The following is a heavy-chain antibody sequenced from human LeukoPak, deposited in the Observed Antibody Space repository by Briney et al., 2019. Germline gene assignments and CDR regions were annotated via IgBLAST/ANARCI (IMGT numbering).Heavy chain of an antibody. CDR2: IYYSGST. CDR3: ARDKFEWLQSHFDY. CDR1: GGSISSYY. Sequence: HSETLSLTCTVSGGSISSYYWSWIRQPPGKGLEWIGRIYYSGSTYYNPSLKSRVTISVDTSKNQFSLKLSSVTAADTAVYYCARDKFEWLQSHFDYWGQGTLVTVSS. V-gene: IGHV4-39*07. J-gene: IGHJ4*02. D-gene: IGHD5-24*01.